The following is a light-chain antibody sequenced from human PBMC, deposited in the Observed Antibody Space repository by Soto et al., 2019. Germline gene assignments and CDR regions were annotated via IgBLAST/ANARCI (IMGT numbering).Light chain of an antibody. Sequence: QSVLTQPASVSGSPGQSITISCSGTSSDVGDYNYVSWYQQHPGKAPKLMIYEVSNRPSGVSFRFSGSKSGNTASLTISGLQAEDEADYYCSSYTSSSTPYVFGTGTKVTVL. CDR3: SSYTSSSTPYV. J-gene: IGLJ1*01. V-gene: IGLV2-14*01. CDR2: EVS. CDR1: SSDVGDYNY.